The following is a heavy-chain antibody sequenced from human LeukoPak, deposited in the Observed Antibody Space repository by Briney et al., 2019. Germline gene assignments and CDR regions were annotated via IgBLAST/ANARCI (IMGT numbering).Heavy chain of an antibody. D-gene: IGHD5-24*01. Sequence: HAGGSLRLSCAASGFTFSTYWMHWVRQAPGKGLVWVSRINSDGSSTNYADSVKGRFTISRDNAKNTLYLQMNSLRAEDTAVHYCASSRDGYNHDAFDIWGQGTMVTVSS. CDR1: GFTFSTYW. V-gene: IGHV3-74*01. J-gene: IGHJ3*02. CDR3: ASSRDGYNHDAFDI. CDR2: INSDGSST.